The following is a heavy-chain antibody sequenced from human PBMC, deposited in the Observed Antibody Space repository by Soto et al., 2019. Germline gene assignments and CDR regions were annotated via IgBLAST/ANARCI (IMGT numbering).Heavy chain of an antibody. D-gene: IGHD2-2*01. CDR3: ARHPPAASRTNPYYYYMDV. CDR2: IYYSGST. J-gene: IGHJ6*03. Sequence: SETLSLTCTVSGGSISSYYWSWIRQPPGKGLEWIGYIYYSGSTNYNPSLKSRVTISVDTSKNQFSLKLSSVTAADTAVYYCARHPPAASRTNPYYYYMDVWGKGTTVTVSS. CDR1: GGSISSYY. V-gene: IGHV4-59*08.